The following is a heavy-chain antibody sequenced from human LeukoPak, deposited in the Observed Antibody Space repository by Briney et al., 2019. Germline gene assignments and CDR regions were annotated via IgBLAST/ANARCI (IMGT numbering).Heavy chain of an antibody. CDR3: ATNSFWSGYY. Sequence: GGSLRLSCAASGFTFGNYWMHWVRQAPGKGLVWVSRINSDGSSTNYADSAKGRFTISRDNAKNTLYLQMNSLRAEDTAVYYCATNSFWSGYYWGQGTLVTVSS. J-gene: IGHJ4*02. D-gene: IGHD3-3*01. V-gene: IGHV3-74*01. CDR1: GFTFGNYW. CDR2: INSDGSST.